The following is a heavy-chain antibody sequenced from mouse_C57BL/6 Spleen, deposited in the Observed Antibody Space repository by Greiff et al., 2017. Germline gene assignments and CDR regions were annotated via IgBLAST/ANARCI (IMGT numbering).Heavy chain of an antibody. CDR3: ARYYDYDDYAMDY. D-gene: IGHD2-4*01. V-gene: IGHV1-85*01. CDR2: IYPRDGST. CDR1: GYTFTSYD. Sequence: VQLKESGPELVKPGASVKLSCKASGYTFTSYDINWVKQRPGQGLEWIGWIYPRDGSTKYNEKFKGKATLTVDTSSSTAYMELHSLTSEDSAVYFCARYYDYDDYAMDYWGQGTSVTVSS. J-gene: IGHJ4*01.